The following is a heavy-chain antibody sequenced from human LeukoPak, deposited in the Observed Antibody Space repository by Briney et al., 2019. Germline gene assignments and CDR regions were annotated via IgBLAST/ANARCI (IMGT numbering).Heavy chain of an antibody. CDR1: GFTVRSNY. J-gene: IGHJ4*02. CDR3: ARGYCSGHSCYEFDY. V-gene: IGHV3-66*02. D-gene: IGHD2-15*01. Sequence: GGSLRLSCVASGFTVRSNYMTWVRQAQDKGSERVSIIYSGGSKFYADFVKGRFTISRDNSKNTLYLQMNSLRAEDTAVYYCARGYCSGHSCYEFDYWGQGTLVTVSS. CDR2: IYSGGSK.